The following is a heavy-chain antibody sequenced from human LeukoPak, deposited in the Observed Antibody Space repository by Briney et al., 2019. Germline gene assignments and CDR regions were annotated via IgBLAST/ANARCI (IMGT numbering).Heavy chain of an antibody. Sequence: PGGSLRLSCVASGFSFSTYDMNWVRQAPGKGLEWVSGIGAGGTFTYYADSVKGRFTIFRDNSRNTLYLQMNSLRADDTAVYYCAKDLDYTTCGYYVDYWGQGTLVTVSS. CDR1: GFSFSTYD. V-gene: IGHV3-23*01. CDR2: IGAGGTFT. J-gene: IGHJ4*02. CDR3: AKDLDYTTCGYYVDY. D-gene: IGHD4-11*01.